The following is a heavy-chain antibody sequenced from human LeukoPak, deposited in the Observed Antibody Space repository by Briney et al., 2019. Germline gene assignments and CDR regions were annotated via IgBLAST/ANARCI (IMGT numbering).Heavy chain of an antibody. V-gene: IGHV4-59*01. CDR1: GGSISNYY. J-gene: IGHJ6*02. Sequence: PSETLSLTCTVSGGSISNYYWSWIRQPPGKGLEWIGYISYSGSTNYNPSLKSRVTISVDTSKNQFSLKLRSVTTADTAVYYCARDAPPHGYYYYGMDVWGQGTTVTVSS. CDR3: ARDAPPHGYYYYGMDV. CDR2: ISYSGST.